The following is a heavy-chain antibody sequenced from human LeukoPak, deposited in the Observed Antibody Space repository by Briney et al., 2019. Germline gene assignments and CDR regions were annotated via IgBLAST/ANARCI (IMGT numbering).Heavy chain of an antibody. CDR2: ISAYNGNT. J-gene: IGHJ4*02. D-gene: IGHD7-27*01. CDR3: ARDYRTGFDY. CDR1: GYTFTSYG. V-gene: IGHV1-18*01. Sequence: ASVKVSCKASGYTFTSYGISWVRQPPGQGLKWLGWISAYNGNTHYAQKLQGRVTMTTDTSTTTAYMELRSLRSDDTAVYYCARDYRTGFDYWGQGTLVTVSS.